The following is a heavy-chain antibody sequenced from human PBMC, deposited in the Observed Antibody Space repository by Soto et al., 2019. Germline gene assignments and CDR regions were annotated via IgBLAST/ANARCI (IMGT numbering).Heavy chain of an antibody. D-gene: IGHD3-3*01. Sequence: SETLSLTCTVSGGSISSYYWSWIRQPPGKGLEWIGYIYYSGSTNYNPSLKSRVTISVDTSKNQFSLKLSSVTAADTAVYYCARGVDAANWGQGTLVTVSS. V-gene: IGHV4-59*12. CDR3: ARGVDAAN. J-gene: IGHJ4*02. CDR1: GGSISSYY. CDR2: IYYSGST.